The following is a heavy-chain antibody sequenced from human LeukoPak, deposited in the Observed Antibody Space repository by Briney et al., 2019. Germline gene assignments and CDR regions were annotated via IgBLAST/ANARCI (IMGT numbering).Heavy chain of an antibody. CDR3: AKDPAYSSRWYYRYTSKYSSGLLGWAPSFVFDY. CDR1: GFTFSSYA. Sequence: PGGSLRLSCAASGFTFSSYAMSWVRQAPGKGLEWVSTISGSGGSTYYADSVRGRFTMSRDNSKNTLYLQMNSLRAEDTAAYYCAKDPAYSSRWYYRYTSKYSSGLLGWAPSFVFDYWGQGTLVTVSS. CDR2: ISGSGGST. D-gene: IGHD6-13*01. J-gene: IGHJ4*02. V-gene: IGHV3-23*01.